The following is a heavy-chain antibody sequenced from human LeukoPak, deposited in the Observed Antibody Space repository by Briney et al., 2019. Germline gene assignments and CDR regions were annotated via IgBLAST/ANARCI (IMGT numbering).Heavy chain of an antibody. CDR1: GGSISSYY. D-gene: IGHD4-11*01. V-gene: IGHV4-59*01. Sequence: SETLSLTCTVSGGSISSYYWSWIRQPPGKGLEWIGYIYYSGSTNYNPSLKSRVTISVDTSKNQFSLKLSSVTAADTAVYYCARARSYSNYYFDYWGQGTLVTVSS. CDR3: ARARSYSNYYFDY. J-gene: IGHJ4*02. CDR2: IYYSGST.